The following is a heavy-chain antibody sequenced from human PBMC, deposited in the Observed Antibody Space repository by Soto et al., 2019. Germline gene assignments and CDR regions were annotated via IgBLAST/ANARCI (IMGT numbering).Heavy chain of an antibody. CDR2: VYTSGYS. CDR3: ERGPTTAGTVNWFDH. V-gene: IGHV4-4*07. Sequence: VQLQESGPGLVKPSETLSLICTVSGGSLSSDYLSWLRQPAGKGLEWIGRVYTSGYSNSNPSLKSRVTMSVDTSKKQFSLNLSSVTAADTAVYYCERGPTTAGTVNWFDHWGQRPLVTVSS. J-gene: IGHJ5*02. CDR1: GGSLSSDY. D-gene: IGHD6-13*01.